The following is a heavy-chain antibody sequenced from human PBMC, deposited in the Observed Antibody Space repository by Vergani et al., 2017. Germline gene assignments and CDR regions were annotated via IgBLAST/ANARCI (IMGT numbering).Heavy chain of an antibody. CDR2: IIPIFGTA. Sequence: QVQPVQSGAEVKKPGSSVKVSCKASGGTFSSYAISWVRQAPGQGLEWMGRIIPIFGTANYAQKFQGRVTITADESTSTAYMELSSLRSEDTAVYYCARDSLKEGENPAYYYYGMDVWGQGTTVTVSS. V-gene: IGHV1-69*18. J-gene: IGHJ6*02. CDR3: ARDSLKEGENPAYYYYGMDV. CDR1: GGTFSSYA. D-gene: IGHD1-14*01.